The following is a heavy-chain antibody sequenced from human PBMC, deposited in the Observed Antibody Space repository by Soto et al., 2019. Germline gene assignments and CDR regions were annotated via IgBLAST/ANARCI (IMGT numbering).Heavy chain of an antibody. D-gene: IGHD3-3*01. CDR3: AKDYEGVFDA. CDR1: GFSFGGSG. V-gene: IGHV3-30*14. Sequence: QVQLVESGGGVVQPERSLRLSCAAYGFSFGGSGVDWVRQPPGKGLEWVAFISYDVRNEYYADSVKGRFTISRENSKNTLYLQMYSLRIEDTAIYYCAKDYEGVFDAWGQGTLVTVSS. J-gene: IGHJ4*02. CDR2: ISYDVRNE.